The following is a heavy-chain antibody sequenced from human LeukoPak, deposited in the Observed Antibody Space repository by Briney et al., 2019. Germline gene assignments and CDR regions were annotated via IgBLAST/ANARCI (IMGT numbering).Heavy chain of an antibody. Sequence: SDTLSLTCTVSSGSITSDYWSWIRQPPGKGLEWIGYIYYSGSTSYNPSLVSRVTISVDTSKNQFSLKLSSVTAADTAVYYCARRVTSSGWYRDDYWGQGTLVTVSS. D-gene: IGHD6-19*01. CDR2: IYYSGST. V-gene: IGHV4-59*08. CDR1: SGSITSDY. J-gene: IGHJ4*02. CDR3: ARRVTSSGWYRDDY.